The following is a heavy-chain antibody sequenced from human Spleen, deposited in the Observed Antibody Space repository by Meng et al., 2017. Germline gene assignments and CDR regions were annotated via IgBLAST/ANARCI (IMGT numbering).Heavy chain of an antibody. CDR1: GFIFSRYW. CDR3: ARDHYGVNSLDY. Sequence: EVQLVESGGGLVQPGGSLRLSCAASGFIFSRYWMHWVRQAPGKGLVWVSRINSDGSRTNYADSVKGRFTISRDNAKNTLYLQMNSLRAEDTAVYYCARDHYGVNSLDYWGQGTLVTVSS. V-gene: IGHV3-74*01. CDR2: INSDGSRT. D-gene: IGHD4-23*01. J-gene: IGHJ4*02.